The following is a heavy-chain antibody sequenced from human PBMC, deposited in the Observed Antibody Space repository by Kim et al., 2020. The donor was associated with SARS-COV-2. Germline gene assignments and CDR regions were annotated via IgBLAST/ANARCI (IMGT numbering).Heavy chain of an antibody. CDR1: GYTFTNHG. V-gene: IGHV7-4-1*02. D-gene: IGHD6-25*01. CDR3: ARRAPAGNGMDV. J-gene: IGHJ6*02. CDR2: IDTNTGNP. Sequence: ASVKVSCKASGYTFTNHGINWVRQAPGQGLEWMDWIDTNTGNPRYGQGFTGRFVFSLDTSVSTAYLQISSLKAEDTAVYYCARRAPAGNGMDVWGQGTTVTVSS.